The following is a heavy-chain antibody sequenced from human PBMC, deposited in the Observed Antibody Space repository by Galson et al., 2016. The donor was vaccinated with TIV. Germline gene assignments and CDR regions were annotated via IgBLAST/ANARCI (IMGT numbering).Heavy chain of an antibody. Sequence: VKVSCKASGYTFSNFAITWVRQAPGQGLEWMGYMSAYSGASNYAQEFQGRVTITTDTSTSTAYMELRNLRFDDTAVYYCARYSSTSSRRFDYWGPGTLVTVSA. CDR1: GYTFSNFA. CDR3: ARYSSTSSRRFDY. D-gene: IGHD6-6*01. CDR2: MSAYSGAS. V-gene: IGHV1-18*01. J-gene: IGHJ4*02.